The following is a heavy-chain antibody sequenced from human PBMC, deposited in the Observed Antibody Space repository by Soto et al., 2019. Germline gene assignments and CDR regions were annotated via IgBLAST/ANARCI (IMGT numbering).Heavy chain of an antibody. CDR2: IYDTGISGYTPST. J-gene: IGHJ6*02. V-gene: IGHV4-59*01. CDR1: GGSITSCC. Sequence: PLSLTCTVSGGSITSCCWSWIRRPPGKVLEWIAYIYDTGISGYTPSTSYNPSLKSRVTMSVDTSKSQFSLKLTSVTAADTAVYYCALGEIAFLYYGMDVSGQGITLTVS. CDR3: ALGEIAFLYYGMDV.